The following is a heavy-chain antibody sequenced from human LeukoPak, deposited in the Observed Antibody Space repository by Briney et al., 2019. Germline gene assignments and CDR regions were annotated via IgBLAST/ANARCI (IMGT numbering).Heavy chain of an antibody. V-gene: IGHV4-61*02. CDR3: ARGGWLLNYFDY. Sequence: PSETLSLTCTVSGGSISSGSYYWSWIRQPAGKGLEWIGRIYTSGSTNYNPSLKSRVTISVDTSKNQFSLKLSSVTAADTAVYYCARGGWLLNYFDYWGQGTLVTVSS. D-gene: IGHD3-9*01. CDR1: GGSISSGSYY. CDR2: IYTSGST. J-gene: IGHJ4*02.